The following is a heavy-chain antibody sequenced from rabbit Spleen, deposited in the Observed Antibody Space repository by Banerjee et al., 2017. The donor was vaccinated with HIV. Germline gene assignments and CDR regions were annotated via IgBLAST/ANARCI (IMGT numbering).Heavy chain of an antibody. V-gene: IGHV1S40*01. CDR2: FDVSRSGKT. D-gene: IGHD1-1*01. CDR1: GFDFSSRYY. Sequence: QSLEESGGDLVKPGASLTLTCTASGFDFSSRYYMCWVRQAPGKGLEWIACFDVSRSGKTYYANWAKGRFTVSKTSSTTVTLQMTSLTAADTATYFCARNYVNAFDPWGQGTLVTV. CDR3: ARNYVNAFDP. J-gene: IGHJ2*01.